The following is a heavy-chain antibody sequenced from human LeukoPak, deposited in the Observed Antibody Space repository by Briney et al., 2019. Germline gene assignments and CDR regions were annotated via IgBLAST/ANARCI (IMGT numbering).Heavy chain of an antibody. Sequence: GGSLRLSCAASRFTFSSYGMSWVRQAPGKGLEWVSGISSSGGSTYYADSVKGRFTISRDNAKNSLYLQMNSLRAEDTAVYYCARETLGVTAFDIWGQGTMVTVSS. J-gene: IGHJ3*02. CDR3: ARETLGVTAFDI. V-gene: IGHV3-23*01. CDR1: RFTFSSYG. D-gene: IGHD2-21*02. CDR2: ISSSGGST.